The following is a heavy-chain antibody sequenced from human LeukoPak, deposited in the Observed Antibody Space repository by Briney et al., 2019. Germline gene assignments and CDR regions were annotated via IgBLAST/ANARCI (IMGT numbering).Heavy chain of an antibody. CDR1: GGSISSSSYC. Sequence: SETLSLTCTVSGGSISSSSYCWGWIRQPPGKGLEWIGSIYYSGSTYYNPSLKSRVTISVDTSKNQFSLKLSSVTAADTAVYYCARDEGNWFDPWGQGTLVTVSS. V-gene: IGHV4-39*07. CDR2: IYYSGST. J-gene: IGHJ5*02. CDR3: ARDEGNWFDP.